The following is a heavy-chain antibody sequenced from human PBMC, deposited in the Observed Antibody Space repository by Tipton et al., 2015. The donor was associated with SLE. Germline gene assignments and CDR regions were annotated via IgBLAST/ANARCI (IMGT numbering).Heavy chain of an antibody. CDR1: GGSFSGYY. D-gene: IGHD5-24*01. V-gene: IGHV4-34*01. CDR3: ARRVEMASFDY. CDR2: IYHSGST. Sequence: TLSLTCAVYGGSFSGYYWSWIRQPPGKGLEWIGSIYHSGSTYYNPSLKSRVTVSVDTSKNQFSLKLSSVTAADTAVYYCARRVEMASFDYWGQGTLVTVSS. J-gene: IGHJ4*02.